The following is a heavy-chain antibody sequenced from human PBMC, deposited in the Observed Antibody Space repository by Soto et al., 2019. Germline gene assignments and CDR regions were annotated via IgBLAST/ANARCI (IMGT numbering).Heavy chain of an antibody. Sequence: QLQLQESGPGLVKPSETLSLTCTVSGGSISSSSYYWGWIRQPPGKGLEWIGSIYYSGSTYYNPSLKSRVTLSVDTSKNQFSLKLSSVTAADTAVYYCARLLLGRDGSAGYWGQGTLVTVSS. V-gene: IGHV4-39*01. CDR2: IYYSGST. J-gene: IGHJ4*02. D-gene: IGHD2-15*01. CDR1: GGSISSSSYY. CDR3: ARLLLGRDGSAGY.